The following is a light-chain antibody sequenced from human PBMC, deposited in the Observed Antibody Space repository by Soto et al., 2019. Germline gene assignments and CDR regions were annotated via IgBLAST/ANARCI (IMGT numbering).Light chain of an antibody. CDR1: QSISSF. V-gene: IGKV3-11*01. Sequence: EIVLTQSPATLSLSPGERATLSCRASQSISSFLAWYQQKPGQAPRLLIYGASNRATGIPARFSGSGSGTDFTLTISSLEPEDFAVYCCQQHFNGPITFGQGTRLEIK. J-gene: IGKJ5*01. CDR3: QQHFNGPIT. CDR2: GAS.